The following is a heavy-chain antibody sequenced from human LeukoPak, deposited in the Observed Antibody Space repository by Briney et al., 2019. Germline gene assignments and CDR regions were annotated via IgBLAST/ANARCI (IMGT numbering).Heavy chain of an antibody. CDR2: IRSDGSNK. D-gene: IGHD3-10*01. Sequence: PGGSLRLSCAASGFTFSSYGMHWVRQAPGKGLEWVAFIRSDGSNKYYADSVKGRFTFSRDNSKNTLYLHMNSLRAEDTAAYYCVKGLVYYFDYWGQGTLVSVSS. CDR1: GFTFSSYG. J-gene: IGHJ4*02. V-gene: IGHV3-30*02. CDR3: VKGLVYYFDY.